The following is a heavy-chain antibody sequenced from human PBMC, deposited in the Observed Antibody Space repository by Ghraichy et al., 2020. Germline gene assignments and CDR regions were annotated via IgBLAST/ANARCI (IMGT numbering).Heavy chain of an antibody. V-gene: IGHV4-4*07. CDR1: GGSISKNY. Sequence: SETLSLTCSVSGGSISKNYWNWIRQPAGKGLEWIGRIYISGSTNYNPSLRSRVTVSVDASKNQFSLKLSSLTAADPAVYYWARDDWFGEASYFDPWGQGTLVTVSS. CDR3: ARDDWFGEASYFDP. CDR2: IYISGST. J-gene: IGHJ5*02. D-gene: IGHD3-10*01.